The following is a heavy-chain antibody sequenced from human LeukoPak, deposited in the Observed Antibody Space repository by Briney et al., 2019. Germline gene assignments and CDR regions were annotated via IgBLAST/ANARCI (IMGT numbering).Heavy chain of an antibody. CDR1: GYSFTSYY. D-gene: IGHD1-26*01. Sequence: ASVKVSCKASGYSFTSYYMHWVRQAPGQGLEWMGLINPSGSSTTYAQKFQGRVTMTRDMSTSTDYMELSSLRSEDTAIYYCARDNSVGDNAWWFDPWGQGTLVTVSS. CDR3: ARDNSVGDNAWWFDP. CDR2: INPSGSST. J-gene: IGHJ5*02. V-gene: IGHV1-46*01.